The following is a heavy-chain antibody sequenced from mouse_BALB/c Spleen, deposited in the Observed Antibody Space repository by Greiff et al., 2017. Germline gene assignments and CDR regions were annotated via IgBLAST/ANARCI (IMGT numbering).Heavy chain of an antibody. Sequence: EVHLVESGGGLVKPGGSLKLSCAASGFTFSSYAMSWVRQSPEKRLEWVAEISSGGSYTYYPDTVTGRFTISRDNAKNTLYLEMSSLRSEDTAMYYCARAGYYCSSSYAMDYWGQGTSVTVSS. CDR1: GFTFSSYA. CDR2: ISSGGSYT. CDR3: ARAGYYCSSSYAMDY. D-gene: IGHD1-1*01. V-gene: IGHV5-9-4*01. J-gene: IGHJ4*01.